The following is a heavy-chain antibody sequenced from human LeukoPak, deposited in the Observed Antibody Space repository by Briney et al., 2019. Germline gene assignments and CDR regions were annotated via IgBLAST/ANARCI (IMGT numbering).Heavy chain of an antibody. Sequence: PGGSLRLSCAASAFPFSNYWMHWVRQAPGKGLVWVSRVNSDGSTTNYADSVKGRFTISRDNAENTLYMRMNSLRPGDTAVYYCARGYYSSSRFDSWGQGTLVTVSS. CDR2: VNSDGSTT. J-gene: IGHJ4*02. V-gene: IGHV3-74*01. CDR3: ARGYYSSSRFDS. CDR1: AFPFSNYW. D-gene: IGHD6-13*01.